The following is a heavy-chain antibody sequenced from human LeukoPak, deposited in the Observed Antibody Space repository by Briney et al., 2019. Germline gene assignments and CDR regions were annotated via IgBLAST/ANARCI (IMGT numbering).Heavy chain of an antibody. V-gene: IGHV3-9*01. D-gene: IGHD3-22*01. Sequence: GRSLRLSCAASGFTFDDYAMHWVRQAPGKGLEWVSGISWNSGSIGYADSVKGRFTISRDNAKNSLYLQMNGLRAEDTALYYCAKDLTPQYYYDSSGYYYVGGYFDYWGQGTLVTVSS. CDR1: GFTFDDYA. CDR3: AKDLTPQYYYDSSGYYYVGGYFDY. J-gene: IGHJ4*02. CDR2: ISWNSGSI.